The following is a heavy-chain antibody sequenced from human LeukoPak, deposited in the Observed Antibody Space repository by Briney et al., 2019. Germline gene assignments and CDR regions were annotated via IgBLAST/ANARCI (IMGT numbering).Heavy chain of an antibody. Sequence: GGSLRLSCAASGFTFSSYSMTWVRQAPGKGLKWVSSISSSSSYIYYADSVKGRFTISRDNAKNSLYLQMNSLRAEDTAVYYCARWGLGDSSGYADYWGQGTLVTVSS. J-gene: IGHJ4*02. D-gene: IGHD3-22*01. CDR2: ISSSSSYI. CDR1: GFTFSSYS. V-gene: IGHV3-21*01. CDR3: ARWGLGDSSGYADY.